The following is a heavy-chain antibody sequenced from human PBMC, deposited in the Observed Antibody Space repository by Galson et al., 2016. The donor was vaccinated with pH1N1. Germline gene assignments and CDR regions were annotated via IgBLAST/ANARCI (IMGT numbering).Heavy chain of an antibody. CDR2: TYYRSKWFY. J-gene: IGHJ4*02. CDR1: GDSVSSNSAA. D-gene: IGHD6-19*01. V-gene: IGHV6-1*01. Sequence: CVISGDSVSSNSAAWNWIRQSPSRGLEWLGRTYYRSKWFYNYAVSVQGRITINPDTSKNQFSLQLNSVTPEDTAVYYCARHSPGRAVGVFDCWGQGTLVTVSS. CDR3: ARHSPGRAVGVFDC.